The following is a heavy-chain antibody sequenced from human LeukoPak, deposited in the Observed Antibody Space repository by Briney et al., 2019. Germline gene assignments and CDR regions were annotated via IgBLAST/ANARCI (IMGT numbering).Heavy chain of an antibody. V-gene: IGHV3-11*01. Sequence: GGSLRLSRAASGFTLSDYYMSWIRPAPGEGREWGSYISSSGSTIYYADSVKGRFTISRDNAKNSLYLQMNSLRAEDTAVYYCARVNSSGWYMAFDYWGQGTLVTVSS. CDR1: GFTLSDYY. J-gene: IGHJ4*02. CDR3: ARVNSSGWYMAFDY. D-gene: IGHD6-19*01. CDR2: ISSSGSTI.